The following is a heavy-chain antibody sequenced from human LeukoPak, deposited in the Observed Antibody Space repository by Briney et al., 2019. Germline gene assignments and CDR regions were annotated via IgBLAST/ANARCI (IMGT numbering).Heavy chain of an antibody. CDR3: AREVGYYDSSGYPDY. J-gene: IGHJ4*02. V-gene: IGHV1-46*01. CDR1: GYTFTSYY. Sequence: ASVKVSCKASGYTFTSYYMHWVRQAPGQGLEWMGIINPSGGSTSYAQKFQGRVTMTRDMSTSTVYVELSSLRSEDTAVYYCAREVGYYDSSGYPDYWGQGTLVTVSS. D-gene: IGHD3-22*01. CDR2: INPSGGST.